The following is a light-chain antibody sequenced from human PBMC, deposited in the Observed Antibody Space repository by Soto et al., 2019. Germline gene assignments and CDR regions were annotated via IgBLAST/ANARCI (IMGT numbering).Light chain of an antibody. CDR2: AAS. V-gene: IGKV1-9*01. CDR3: QQLNSYPIT. Sequence: IQLTHSPSSLSASVVDRVTITCRASQGISSYLAWYQQKPGKAPKLLIYAASTLQSGVPSRFSGSGSGTDFTLTISSLQPEDFATYYCQQLNSYPITFGQGTRLEIK. CDR1: QGISSY. J-gene: IGKJ5*01.